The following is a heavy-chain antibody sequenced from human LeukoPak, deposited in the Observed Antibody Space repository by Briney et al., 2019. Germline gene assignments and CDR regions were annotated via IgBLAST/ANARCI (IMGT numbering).Heavy chain of an antibody. J-gene: IGHJ4*02. D-gene: IGHD5-12*01. V-gene: IGHV3-30*18. CDR2: ISYDGLNK. CDR1: GFTFSNYG. Sequence: PGGPLRLSCAASGFTFSNYGIHWVRQAPGKGLEWVAVISYDGLNKNHADSVKGRFTISRDNSRNTLSLQMNSLRVEDTAVYYCAKGARSGYDRLDYWGQGALVTVSS. CDR3: AKGARSGYDRLDY.